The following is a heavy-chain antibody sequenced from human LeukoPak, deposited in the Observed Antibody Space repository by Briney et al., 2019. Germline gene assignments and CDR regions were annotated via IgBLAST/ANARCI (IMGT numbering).Heavy chain of an antibody. J-gene: IGHJ5*02. Sequence: SSETLSLTCTVSGGSISSSSCYWGWIRRPPGKGLEWIRSIYYSGSTYYNPSLKSRVTISVDTSKNQFSLKLSSVTAADTAVYYCATENYGDYKSPNWFDPWGQGTLVTVSS. CDR2: IYYSGST. V-gene: IGHV4-39*01. CDR1: GGSISSSSCY. D-gene: IGHD4-17*01. CDR3: ATENYGDYKSPNWFDP.